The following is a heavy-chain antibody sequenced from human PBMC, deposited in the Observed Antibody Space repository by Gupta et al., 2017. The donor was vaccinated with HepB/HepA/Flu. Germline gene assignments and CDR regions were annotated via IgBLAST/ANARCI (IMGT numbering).Heavy chain of an antibody. CDR3: ARRVSSGWYSMDV. D-gene: IGHD6-19*01. CDR2: IIPTLGAK. Sequence: QVQLVQSGAEVKKPGASVKVSCKTSGGTFGSYGINWVRQDPGQRLEWMGRIIPTLGAKNYAQRFEGRVTFTADKPTNTAYMELTSLRSEDTAVYYCARRVSSGWYSMDVGGQGTTVTVSS. CDR1: GGTFGSYG. V-gene: IGHV1-69*04. J-gene: IGHJ6*02.